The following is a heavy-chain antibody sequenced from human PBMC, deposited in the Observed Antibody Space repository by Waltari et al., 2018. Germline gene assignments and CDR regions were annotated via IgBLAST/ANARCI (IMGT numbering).Heavy chain of an antibody. J-gene: IGHJ3*02. CDR2: TQHSGNT. Sequence: QVQLQESGPGLLKTSETLSLSCTVSGVSITSYYWNWMRQPPGKGLEWIVYTQHSGNTSYNPSLRSRVTASVDTSNNQVSLDLSSVTSADTAVYFCARWENNLRAFDIWGQGTMVSVSS. V-gene: IGHV4-59*01. CDR1: GVSITSYY. CDR3: ARWENNLRAFDI. D-gene: IGHD1-26*01.